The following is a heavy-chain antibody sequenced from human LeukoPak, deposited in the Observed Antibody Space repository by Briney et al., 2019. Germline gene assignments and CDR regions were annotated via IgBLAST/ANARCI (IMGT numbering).Heavy chain of an antibody. CDR1: GSTFTRYW. J-gene: IGHJ5*02. D-gene: IGHD3-16*01. V-gene: IGHV5-51*01. CDR3: ARGWVNNWFDR. CDR2: IFPGDSDT. Sequence: GESLQISCKGSGSTFTRYWIGWVRQLPGKGLEWLGIIFPGDSDTRYSPSFQGQVTISADKSISTAYLQWSSLGASDTAMYYCARGWVNNWFDRWGQGTLVTVSS.